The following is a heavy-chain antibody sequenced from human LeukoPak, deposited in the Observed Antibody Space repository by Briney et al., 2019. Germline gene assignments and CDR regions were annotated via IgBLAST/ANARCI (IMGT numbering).Heavy chain of an antibody. J-gene: IGHJ6*02. D-gene: IGHD3-3*01. CDR3: ARAYTIFGVVNGMDV. CDR1: GGTFSSYA. CDR2: IIPILGIA. Sequence: ASVKVSCKASGGTFSSYAISWVRQAPGQGLEWMGRIIPILGIANYAQKFQGRVTITADKSTSTAYMELSSLRSEDTAVYYCARAYTIFGVVNGMDVWGQGTTVTVSS. V-gene: IGHV1-69*04.